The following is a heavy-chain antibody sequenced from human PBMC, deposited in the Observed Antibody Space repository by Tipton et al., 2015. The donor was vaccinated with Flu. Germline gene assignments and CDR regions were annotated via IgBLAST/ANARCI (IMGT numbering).Heavy chain of an antibody. CDR2: INHSRTT. D-gene: IGHD3-9*01. Sequence: TLSLTCAIYGGSFSNYYWSWIRQPPGKGLEWIGEINHSRTTNYNPSLKSRVTISVDTSKNQFSLKLSSVTAADTAVYYCTRKEYDILSGYYNGVDYWGQGTLVTVSS. J-gene: IGHJ4*02. CDR3: TRKEYDILSGYYNGVDY. V-gene: IGHV4-34*01. CDR1: GGSFSNYY.